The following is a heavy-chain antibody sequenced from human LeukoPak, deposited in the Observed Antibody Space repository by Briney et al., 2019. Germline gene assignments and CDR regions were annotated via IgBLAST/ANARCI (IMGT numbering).Heavy chain of an antibody. J-gene: IGHJ4*02. Sequence: GGSLRLSCAASGFTVSLYYMTWVRQAPGKGLEWVSSISSSSIYIYYADSVKGRFTISRDNAKNSLYLQMNSLRAEDTAVYYCARDQGGAPYWGQGTLVTVSS. V-gene: IGHV3-21*01. CDR3: ARDQGGAPY. D-gene: IGHD1-26*01. CDR1: GFTVSLYY. CDR2: ISSSSIYI.